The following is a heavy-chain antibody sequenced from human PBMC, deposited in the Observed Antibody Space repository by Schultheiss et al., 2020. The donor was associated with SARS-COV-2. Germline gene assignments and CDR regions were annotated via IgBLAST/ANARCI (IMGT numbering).Heavy chain of an antibody. V-gene: IGHV4-39*01. J-gene: IGHJ4*02. CDR1: GGSISSSSHY. D-gene: IGHD3-10*01. CDR3: ARQEGTGAN. Sequence: SETLSLTCTVSGGSISSSSHYWGWIRQPPGKGLEWIGSIYYSGSTYYNPSLKSRVTISVDTSKNQFSLKLSSVTAADTAVYYCARQEGTGANWGQGILVTVSS. CDR2: IYYSGST.